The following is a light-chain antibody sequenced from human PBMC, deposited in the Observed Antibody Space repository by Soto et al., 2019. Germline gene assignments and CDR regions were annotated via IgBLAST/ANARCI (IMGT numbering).Light chain of an antibody. CDR3: GTWDLKLSTVV. V-gene: IGLV1-51*01. CDR2: DNN. CDR1: SSNVGNNL. J-gene: IGLJ2*01. Sequence: QSVLTQPPSGSAAPGQKVTISCSGSSSNVGNNLVSWYQQLPGTAPKLLIYDNNQRPSGIPDRFSASKSGTSATLGITGLQTGDEADYYCGTWDLKLSTVVFGGGTKLTVL.